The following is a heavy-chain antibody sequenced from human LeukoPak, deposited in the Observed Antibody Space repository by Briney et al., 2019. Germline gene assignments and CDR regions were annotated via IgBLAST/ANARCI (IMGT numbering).Heavy chain of an antibody. J-gene: IGHJ6*03. Sequence: ASVKVSCKASGYTFTGYYMHWVRQAPGQGLEWMGWINPNSDGTNYAQKFQGRVTMTRDTSISTAYMELSRLRSDDTAVYYCARGECSSTSCYYGRGYYYYYMDVWGKGTTVTVSS. D-gene: IGHD2-2*01. CDR3: ARGECSSTSCYYGRGYYYYYMDV. CDR2: INPNSDGT. V-gene: IGHV1-2*02. CDR1: GYTFTGYY.